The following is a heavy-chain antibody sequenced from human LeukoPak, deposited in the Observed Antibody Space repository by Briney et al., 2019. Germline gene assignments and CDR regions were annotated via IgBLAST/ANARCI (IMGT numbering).Heavy chain of an antibody. CDR1: GYTFTSYD. J-gene: IGHJ4*02. D-gene: IGHD3-10*01. Sequence: ASVKVSCKASGYTFTSYDINWVRQATGQGLEWMGWMNPNSGNTGYAQKFQGRVTMTRNTSISTAYMELSSLRAEDTALYYCARDEGSTVVWGPIFYWGQGTLVTVSS. CDR2: MNPNSGNT. CDR3: ARDEGSTVVWGPIFY. V-gene: IGHV1-8*01.